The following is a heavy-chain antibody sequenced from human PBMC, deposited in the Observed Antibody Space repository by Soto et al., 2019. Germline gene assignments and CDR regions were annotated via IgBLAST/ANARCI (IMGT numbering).Heavy chain of an antibody. V-gene: IGHV3-23*01. CDR3: ASGGRDGYTNGGLSYFHS. CDR1: ELSSSNHA. Sequence: EVHLLESGGGLVQPGGSLRLSCAASELSSSNHAMTWVRQAPGKGLEWVSGISGTDGGAYYADSVKGRFTIARDNSRRTLYLQRISLRVEDTDVCCVASGGRDGYTNGGLSYFHSWGQGSLVTVSS. CDR2: ISGTDGGA. J-gene: IGHJ4*02. D-gene: IGHD5-18*01.